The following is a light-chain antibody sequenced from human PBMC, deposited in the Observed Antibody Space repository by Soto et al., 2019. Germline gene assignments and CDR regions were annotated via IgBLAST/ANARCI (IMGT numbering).Light chain of an antibody. CDR3: QQYDDWPLT. J-gene: IGKJ4*01. V-gene: IGKV3D-15*01. CDR1: QSVSSN. CDR2: DAS. Sequence: EIVMTQSPATLSVSPGERATLSCRASQSVSSNLAWYQQKPGQAPRLLIYDASTRATDIPARFSGSGSGTEFTPTISSLQSEDFALYYCQQYDDWPLTFGGGTKVEIK.